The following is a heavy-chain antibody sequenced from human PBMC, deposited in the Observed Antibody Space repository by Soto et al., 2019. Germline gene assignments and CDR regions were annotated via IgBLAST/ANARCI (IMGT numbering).Heavy chain of an antibody. V-gene: IGHV3-9*01. CDR3: AKDIMPWFGEGSGMDV. CDR1: GFTFDDYA. Sequence: PGGSLRLSCAASGFTFDDYAMHWVRQAPGKGLEWVSGISWNSGSIGYADSAKGRFTISRDNAKNSLYLQMNSLRAEDTALYYCAKDIMPWFGEGSGMDVWGQGTTVTVSS. D-gene: IGHD3-10*01. J-gene: IGHJ6*02. CDR2: ISWNSGSI.